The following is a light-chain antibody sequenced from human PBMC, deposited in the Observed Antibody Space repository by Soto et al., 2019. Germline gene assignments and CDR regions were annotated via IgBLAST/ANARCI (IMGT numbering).Light chain of an antibody. Sequence: EIVLTQSPATLSLSPGERATLSCRASQSVSSYLAWYQHKPGQAPRLLIYDASNRATGIPARFSGSGSGTDFTITISSVEPEDFVVYYCEQRSNWPPITVGQGTRLEIK. J-gene: IGKJ5*01. CDR3: EQRSNWPPIT. CDR2: DAS. V-gene: IGKV3-11*01. CDR1: QSVSSY.